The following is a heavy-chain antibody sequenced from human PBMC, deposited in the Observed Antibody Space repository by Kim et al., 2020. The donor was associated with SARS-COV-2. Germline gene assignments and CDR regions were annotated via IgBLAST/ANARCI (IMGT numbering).Heavy chain of an antibody. V-gene: IGHV7-4-1*02. CDR2: INTNTGNP. CDR1: GYTFTTYG. CDR3: ARTFYDSSAYYYIDY. J-gene: IGHJ4*02. Sequence: ASVKVSCKASGYTFTTYGMNWVRQAPGQGLEWMGWINTNTGNPTFAQGFTGRFVFSLDTSVSTAYLQISSLEAEDTAVYYCARTFYDSSAYYYIDYWSQGTLVTVSS. D-gene: IGHD3-22*01.